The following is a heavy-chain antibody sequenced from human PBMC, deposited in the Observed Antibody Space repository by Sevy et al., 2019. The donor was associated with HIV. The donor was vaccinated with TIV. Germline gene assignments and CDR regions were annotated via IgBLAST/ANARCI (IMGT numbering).Heavy chain of an antibody. CDR3: ARDSDGSGHHYLDYFDY. D-gene: IGHD3-22*01. CDR2: ISTSIDYT. CDR1: GYTFTNYA. J-gene: IGHJ4*02. Sequence: ASVKVSCKASGYTFTNYAIGWVRQAPGQGLEWMGWISTSIDYTKLALNLQGRVTMTTDTSATTAYMELRGLRSDDTAVDYCARDSDGSGHHYLDYFDYWGQGTLVTVSS. V-gene: IGHV1-18*01.